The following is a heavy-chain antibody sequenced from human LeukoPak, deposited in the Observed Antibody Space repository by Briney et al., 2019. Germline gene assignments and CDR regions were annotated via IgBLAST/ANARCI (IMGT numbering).Heavy chain of an antibody. CDR2: ISSSSSYI. V-gene: IGHV3-21*01. CDR3: ARAGYCSGGSCNLFDY. CDR1: GFTFSSYN. Sequence: GGSLRLSCAASGFTFSSYNMNWVRQAPGKGLEWVSSISSSSSYIYYADSVKGRFTISRDNAKNSLYLQMNSLRAEDTAVYYCARAGYCSGGSCNLFDYWGQGTLVTVSS. J-gene: IGHJ4*02. D-gene: IGHD2-15*01.